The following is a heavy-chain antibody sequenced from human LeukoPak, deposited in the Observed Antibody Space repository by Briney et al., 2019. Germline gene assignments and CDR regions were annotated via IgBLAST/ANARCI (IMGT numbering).Heavy chain of an antibody. CDR2: ISAYNGNT. CDR1: VYTFTSYG. V-gene: IGHV1-18*01. CDR3: ARYRAAAGTFAFGWFDP. Sequence: ASVKVSCKASVYTFTSYGISWVRQAPGQGLEWMGWISAYNGNTNYAQKLQGRVTMTTDTSTSTAYMELRSLRSDDTAVYYCARYRAAAGTFAFGWFDPWGQGTLVTVSS. D-gene: IGHD6-13*01. J-gene: IGHJ5*02.